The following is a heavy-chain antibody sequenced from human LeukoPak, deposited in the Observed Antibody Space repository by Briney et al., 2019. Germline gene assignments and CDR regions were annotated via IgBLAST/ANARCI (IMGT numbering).Heavy chain of an antibody. Sequence: ASVKVSCKASGYIFTDYYMHWVRQAPGQGLEWMGWISPNSGGTNYAQKFQGRVTMTRDTSISTAYMELSRLRSDDTAVYYCARDYVGDNWFDPWGQGTLVTVSS. CDR2: ISPNSGGT. D-gene: IGHD3-16*01. V-gene: IGHV1-2*02. J-gene: IGHJ5*02. CDR1: GYIFTDYY. CDR3: ARDYVGDNWFDP.